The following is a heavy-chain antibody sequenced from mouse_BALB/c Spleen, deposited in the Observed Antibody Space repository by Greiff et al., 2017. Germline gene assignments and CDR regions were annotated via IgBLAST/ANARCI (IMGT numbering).Heavy chain of an antibody. CDR2: INPSSGYT. CDR1: GYTFTSYT. D-gene: IGHD2-1*01. CDR3: ARKGNGNPYYAMDY. V-gene: IGHV1-4*01. Sequence: QVQLQQSGAELARPGASVKMSCKASGYTFTSYTMHWVKQRPGQGLEWIGYINPSSGYTNYNQKFKDKATLTADKSSSTAYMQLSSLTSEDSAVYYCARKGNGNPYYAMDYWGQGTSVTVSS. J-gene: IGHJ4*01.